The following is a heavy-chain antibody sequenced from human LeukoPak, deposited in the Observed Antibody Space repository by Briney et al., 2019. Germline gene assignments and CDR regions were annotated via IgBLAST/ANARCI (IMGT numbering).Heavy chain of an antibody. CDR1: GYTFTGYY. CDR2: ISAYNGNT. D-gene: IGHD2/OR15-2a*01. CDR3: ARDTALTSILGGPEY. Sequence: ASVKVSCKASGYTFTGYYMHWVRQAPGQGLEWMGWISAYNGNTHYAERLQDRVTMTTDTSTSTAYMELRSLRSDDTAIYYCARDTALTSILGGPEYWGQGTLVIVSS. V-gene: IGHV1-18*04. J-gene: IGHJ4*02.